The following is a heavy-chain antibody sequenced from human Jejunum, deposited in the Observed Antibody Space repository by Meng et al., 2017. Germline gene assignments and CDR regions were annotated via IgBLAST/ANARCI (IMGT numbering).Heavy chain of an antibody. J-gene: IGHJ4*02. CDR1: GDSVSSNSAA. V-gene: IGHV6-1*01. CDR2: TYYRSKYYN. Sequence: QVQLQQSGPGLVQPSQTLSLTCAISGDSVSSNSAAWNWIRQSQSRGLEWLGRTYYRSKYYNDYALSVKSLITINPDTSKNQFSLQLNSVTPEDTAIYYCARDWGDVRGGFDFWGQGTLVTVSS. CDR3: ARDWGDVRGGFDF. D-gene: IGHD3-10*02.